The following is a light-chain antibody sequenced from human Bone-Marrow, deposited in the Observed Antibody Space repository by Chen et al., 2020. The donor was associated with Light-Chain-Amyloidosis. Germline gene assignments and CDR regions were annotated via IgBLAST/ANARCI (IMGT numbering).Light chain of an antibody. Sequence: SYELTQPPSVSVSPGQTARITCSGDDLPTKYAYWYQQKPGQAPVLVIHRETERPSGISDRFSGSSSGTTATLTISGVQAADEADYHCQSADSSRTYEVIFGVGTKLTVL. V-gene: IGLV3-25*03. CDR3: QSADSSRTYEVI. J-gene: IGLJ2*01. CDR2: RET. CDR1: DLPTKY.